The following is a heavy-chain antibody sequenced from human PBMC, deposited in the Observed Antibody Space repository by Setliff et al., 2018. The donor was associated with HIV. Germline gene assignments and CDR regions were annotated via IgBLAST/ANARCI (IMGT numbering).Heavy chain of an antibody. CDR3: ARIFGDQGYYYGMDV. CDR1: GGSISSYY. J-gene: IGHJ6*02. V-gene: IGHV4-59*01. Sequence: PSETLSLTCTVSGGSISSYYWSWIRQPPGKGLEWIGYIYYSGRTNYNPSLKSRVTISVDTSKKQFSLKLSSVIAADTAVYYCARIFGDQGYYYGMDVWGQGTTVTV. D-gene: IGHD3-3*01. CDR2: IYYSGRT.